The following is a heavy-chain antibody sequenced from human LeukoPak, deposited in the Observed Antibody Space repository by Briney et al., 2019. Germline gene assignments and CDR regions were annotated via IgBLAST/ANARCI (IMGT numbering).Heavy chain of an antibody. Sequence: EASVKVSCRASGYTFAAYYMHWVRQAPGQGLEWMGWINPNSGGTKYAQKFQDRVTMTRDTSISTTYMELSRLRSDDSAMYYCARVRGSGSYFYYWGQGTLVTVSS. CDR3: ARVRGSGSYFYY. J-gene: IGHJ4*02. V-gene: IGHV1-2*02. CDR2: INPNSGGT. CDR1: GYTFAAYY. D-gene: IGHD3-10*01.